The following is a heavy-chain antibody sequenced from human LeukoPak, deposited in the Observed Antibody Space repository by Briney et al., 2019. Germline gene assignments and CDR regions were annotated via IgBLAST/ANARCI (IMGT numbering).Heavy chain of an antibody. CDR3: ARDPRSYDTSGYYSFDY. Sequence: WETLSLTCSVSGASTTSYYWNWIRQAPGKGLEWIGYIYSDGTTSYSPSLRSRVTISIDTSRNQYSLKLSSVTAAYAAVYYCARDPRSYDTSGYYSFDYWGQGALLTVSS. CDR1: GASTTSYY. D-gene: IGHD3-22*01. J-gene: IGHJ4*02. V-gene: IGHV4-59*01. CDR2: IYSDGTT.